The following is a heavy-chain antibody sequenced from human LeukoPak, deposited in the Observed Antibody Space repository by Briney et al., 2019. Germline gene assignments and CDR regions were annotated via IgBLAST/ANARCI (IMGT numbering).Heavy chain of an antibody. CDR2: IYYSGST. CDR1: GGSISSSSYY. D-gene: IGHD6-6*01. Sequence: SETLSLTCTVSGGSISSSSYYWGWIRQPPGKGLEWIGSIYYSGSTYYNPSLKSRVTISVDTSKNQFSLKLSSVTAADTAVYYCARHRMRPEVWRSSSNWFDPWGQGTLVTVSS. V-gene: IGHV4-39*01. J-gene: IGHJ5*02. CDR3: ARHRMRPEVWRSSSNWFDP.